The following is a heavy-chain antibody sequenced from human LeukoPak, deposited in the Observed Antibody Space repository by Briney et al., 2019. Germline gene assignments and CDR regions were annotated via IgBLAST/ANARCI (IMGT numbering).Heavy chain of an antibody. CDR1: GFTFSSYS. D-gene: IGHD6-19*01. J-gene: IGHJ4*02. Sequence: KSGGSLRLSCAASGFTFSSYSMNWVHQAPGKGLEWVSSISSSSSYIYYADSVKGRFTISRDNAKNSLYLQMNSLRAEDTAVYYCARDEGIAVALDYWGQGTLVTVSS. CDR3: ARDEGIAVALDY. V-gene: IGHV3-21*01. CDR2: ISSSSSYI.